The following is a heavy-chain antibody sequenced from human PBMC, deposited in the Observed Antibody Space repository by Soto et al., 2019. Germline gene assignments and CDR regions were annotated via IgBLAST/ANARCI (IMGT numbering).Heavy chain of an antibody. Sequence: GGSLRLSCAASGFTFSNYDMHWVRQAPGKGLEWVAIISDDGSKKYHVDSVKGRFTIPRDNSKNTLYLQMNSLRTEDTAVYYCAKNRYTTGRPFDYWGQGTLVTVSS. J-gene: IGHJ4*02. V-gene: IGHV3-30*18. D-gene: IGHD3-16*02. CDR1: GFTFSNYD. CDR2: ISDDGSKK. CDR3: AKNRYTTGRPFDY.